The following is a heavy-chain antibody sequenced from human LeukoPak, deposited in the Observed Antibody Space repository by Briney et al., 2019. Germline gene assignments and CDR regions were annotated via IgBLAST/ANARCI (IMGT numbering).Heavy chain of an antibody. CDR1: GGSTSSHY. D-gene: IGHD3-3*01. J-gene: IGHJ4*02. Sequence: SETLSLTCTVSGGSTSSHYWSWIRQPPGKGLEWIGYIYYSGSTNYNPSLKSRVTISADTSKNQFSLKLSSVTAADTAVYYCARDWGESITIFGVVTNSRYFDYWGQGTLVTVSS. V-gene: IGHV4-59*11. CDR3: ARDWGESITIFGVVTNSRYFDY. CDR2: IYYSGST.